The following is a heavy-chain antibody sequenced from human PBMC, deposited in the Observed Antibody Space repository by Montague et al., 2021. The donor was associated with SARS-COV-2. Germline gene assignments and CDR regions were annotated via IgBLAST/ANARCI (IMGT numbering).Heavy chain of an antibody. Sequence: CAISGDSVSNKSVAWNWIRQSPSRGLEWLGRTYHRSKWDSDYAESVKRRLVITPDTSKNQVSLQLNSVIPEDTAVYFCASSGITLTGLDAFDIWDQGTMVTVSS. D-gene: IGHD3-9*01. CDR1: GDSVSNKSVA. J-gene: IGHJ3*02. CDR3: ASSGITLTGLDAFDI. CDR2: TYHRSKWDS. V-gene: IGHV6-1*01.